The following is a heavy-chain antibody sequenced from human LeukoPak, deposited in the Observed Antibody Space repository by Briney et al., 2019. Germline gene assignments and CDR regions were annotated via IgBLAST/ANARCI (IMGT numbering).Heavy chain of an antibody. CDR3: ARSFYESSGYYFGY. Sequence: GGSLRLSCAASGFTFSTYSMHWVRQTPGQGLEYVSAISTNGGGTYYANSVKGRFTIARDNAKNTLYLQMNSLRAEDTAVYYCARSFYESSGYYFGYWGQGTLVTVSS. J-gene: IGHJ4*02. CDR2: ISTNGGGT. CDR1: GFTFSTYS. V-gene: IGHV3-64*01. D-gene: IGHD3-22*01.